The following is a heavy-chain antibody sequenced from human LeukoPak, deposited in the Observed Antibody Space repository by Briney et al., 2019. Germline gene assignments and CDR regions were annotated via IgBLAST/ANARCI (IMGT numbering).Heavy chain of an antibody. Sequence: SETLSLTCTVSGGSISSSSFYWGWIRQPPGKGLEWIGYIYYSGSTNYNPSLKSRVTIAVDTSKNQFSLKLSSVTAADTAVYYCAAIVATGDYYYYGMDVWGQGTTVTVSS. CDR2: IYYSGST. J-gene: IGHJ6*02. CDR1: GGSISSSSFY. D-gene: IGHD5-12*01. V-gene: IGHV4-61*05. CDR3: AAIVATGDYYYYGMDV.